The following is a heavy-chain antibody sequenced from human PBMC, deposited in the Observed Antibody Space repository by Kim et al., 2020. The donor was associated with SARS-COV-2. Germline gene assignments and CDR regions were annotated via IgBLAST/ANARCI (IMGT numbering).Heavy chain of an antibody. D-gene: IGHD3-16*01. J-gene: IGHJ4*01. Sequence: SETLSLTCTVSGGSISSSSYYWGWIRQPPGKGLEWIGSIYYSGSPSSNPSLNSRLTLSFYPSQNHFSLNLISLPAASTPLSYFSIVLFGFGCVLFAYYF. CDR1: GGSISSSSYY. V-gene: IGHV4-39*07. CDR2: IYYSGSP. CDR3: SIVLFGFGCVLFAYYF.